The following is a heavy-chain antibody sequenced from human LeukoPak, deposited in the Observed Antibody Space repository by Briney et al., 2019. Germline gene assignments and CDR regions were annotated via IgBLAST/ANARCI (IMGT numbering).Heavy chain of an antibody. CDR1: GYTFTSYD. CDR3: ARRNTGVVAGLDC. V-gene: IGHV1-8*01. J-gene: IGHJ4*02. CDR2: MNPNSGNT. Sequence: ASVKVSCKASGYTFTSYDLNWVRQATPQEVAWMGWMNPNSGNTGYAQKFQGRVTMTRNTSISTAYMELSSLRSEDTAVYYCARRNTGVVAGLDCWGQGTLVTVSS. D-gene: IGHD5-18*01.